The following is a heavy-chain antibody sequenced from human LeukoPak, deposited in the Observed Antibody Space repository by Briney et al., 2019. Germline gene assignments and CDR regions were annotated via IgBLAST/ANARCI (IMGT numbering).Heavy chain of an antibody. J-gene: IGHJ4*02. V-gene: IGHV3-48*01. Sequence: TGGSLRLSCAASGFTFSSYSMNWVRQAPGKGLEWVSYISSSSSTIYYADSVKGRFTISRDNAKNSLYLQVNSLRAEDTAVYYCARWGGYDFDYWGQGTLVTVSS. CDR1: GFTFSSYS. D-gene: IGHD5-12*01. CDR3: ARWGGYDFDY. CDR2: ISSSSSTI.